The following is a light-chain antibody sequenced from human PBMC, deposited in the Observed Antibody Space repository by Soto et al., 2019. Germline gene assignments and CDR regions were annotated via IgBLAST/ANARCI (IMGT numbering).Light chain of an antibody. J-gene: IGKJ1*01. CDR2: GAS. CDR1: QSVSSN. V-gene: IGKV3D-15*01. Sequence: EVVMTQSPATLSVSPGERATLSCRASQSVSSNLAWYQQKPGQAPRLLIYGASTRATGISARFSGSGSGTDFTLTISSLQPEDVATYYCQKYNSAPPWTFGQGTKVGIK. CDR3: QKYNSAPPWT.